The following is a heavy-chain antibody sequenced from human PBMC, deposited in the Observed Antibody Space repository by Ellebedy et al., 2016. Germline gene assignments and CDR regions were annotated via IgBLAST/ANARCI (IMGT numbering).Heavy chain of an antibody. CDR3: ARAPGIAAAGTRYFDY. CDR1: GGSISSYY. Sequence: SETLSLXCTVSGGSISSYYWSWIRQPAGKGLEWIGRIYTSGSTNYNPSLKSRVTMSVDTSKNQFSLKLSSVTAADTAVYYCARAPGIAAAGTRYFDYWGQGTLVTVSS. CDR2: IYTSGST. D-gene: IGHD6-13*01. J-gene: IGHJ4*02. V-gene: IGHV4-4*07.